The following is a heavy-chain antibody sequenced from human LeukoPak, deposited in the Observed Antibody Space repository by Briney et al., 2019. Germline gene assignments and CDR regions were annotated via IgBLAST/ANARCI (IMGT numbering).Heavy chain of an antibody. Sequence: SETLSLTCNVSGDSISSSSYFWGWIRQPPGKGLEWIGSIYHSGNTYYNPSLKSRVTISVDTSKNQFSLKLNSVTAADTAVYYCARAGYGDSDFDYWGQGTLVTVSS. D-gene: IGHD4-17*01. CDR1: GDSISSSSYF. V-gene: IGHV4-39*07. J-gene: IGHJ4*02. CDR3: ARAGYGDSDFDY. CDR2: IYHSGNT.